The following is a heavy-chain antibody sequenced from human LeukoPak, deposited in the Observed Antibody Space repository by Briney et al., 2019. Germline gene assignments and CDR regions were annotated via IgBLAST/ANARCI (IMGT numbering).Heavy chain of an antibody. J-gene: IGHJ4*02. CDR3: AKDSKSIGSGWYVY. V-gene: IGHV3-9*01. D-gene: IGHD6-19*01. CDR2: ISWNSGSI. Sequence: SGRSLRLSCAASGFTFDDYAMHWVRQAPGKGLEWVSGISWNSGSIGYADSEKGRFTISRDNAKNSLYLQMNSLRAEDTALYYCAKDSKSIGSGWYVYWGQGTLVTVSS. CDR1: GFTFDDYA.